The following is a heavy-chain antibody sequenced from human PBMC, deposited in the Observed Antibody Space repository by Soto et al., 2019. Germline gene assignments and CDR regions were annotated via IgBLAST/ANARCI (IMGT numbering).Heavy chain of an antibody. J-gene: IGHJ4*02. CDR1: GFTFRNYG. D-gene: IGHD1-1*01. Sequence: QVQLVESGGGVVQPGRSLRLSCAASGFTFRNYGMHWVRQAPGKGLEWVTVISYDGNVAYYADSVKGRFTVSRYNSKNTLYLQMNSLRTEDTAMYYCAKEGPITNWYFDYWGQGTLVTVSS. CDR2: ISYDGNVA. V-gene: IGHV3-30*18. CDR3: AKEGPITNWYFDY.